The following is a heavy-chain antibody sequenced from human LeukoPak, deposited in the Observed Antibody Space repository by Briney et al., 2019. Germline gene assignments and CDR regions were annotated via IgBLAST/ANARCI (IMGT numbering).Heavy chain of an antibody. V-gene: IGHV4-59*01. J-gene: IGHJ5*02. CDR3: ARAYDFWFDP. CDR2: IYYSGST. CDR1: GGSISSYY. D-gene: IGHD1-1*01. Sequence: SETLSLTCTVSGGSISSYYWSWIRQPPGKGLEWIGYIYYSGSTNYDPSLKSRVTISVDTSKNQFSLKLSSVTAADTAVYYCARAYDFWFDPWGQGTLVTVSS.